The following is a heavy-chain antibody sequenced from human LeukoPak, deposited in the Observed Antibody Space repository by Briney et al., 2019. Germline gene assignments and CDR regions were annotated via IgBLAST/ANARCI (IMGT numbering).Heavy chain of an antibody. J-gene: IGHJ3*02. Sequence: GGSLRLSCVGSGFSFSTYWMSWVRQAPGKGLEWVANIMQDGSEKNYVDSVKGRFTISRDNARNSMYLQMNGLRAEDTAVYYCAREVYSSSRPADAFDIWGQGTVVTVSS. D-gene: IGHD6-13*01. CDR3: AREVYSSSRPADAFDI. V-gene: IGHV3-7*01. CDR2: IMQDGSEK. CDR1: GFSFSTYW.